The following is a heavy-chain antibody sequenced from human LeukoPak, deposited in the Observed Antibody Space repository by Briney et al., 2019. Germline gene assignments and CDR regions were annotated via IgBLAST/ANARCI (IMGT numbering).Heavy chain of an antibody. J-gene: IGHJ5*02. CDR3: ARETYGINWFDP. CDR1: GGSISSYY. D-gene: IGHD4-17*01. Sequence: SETLSLTCIVSGGSISSYYWSWIRQPAGKGLEWIGRIYTSGSTNYNPSLKSRVTMSVDTSKNQFSLELSSVTAADTAVYYCARETYGINWFDPWGQGTLVTVSS. CDR2: IYTSGST. V-gene: IGHV4-4*07.